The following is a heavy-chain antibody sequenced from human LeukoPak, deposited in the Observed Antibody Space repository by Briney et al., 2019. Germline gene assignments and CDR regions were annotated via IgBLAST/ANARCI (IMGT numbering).Heavy chain of an antibody. CDR3: ASCHYSSGYFAY. Sequence: ASVKVSCKPSGYTFTDYAINWVRQAPGQGLEYMGWVNTNTGNPTYAQGFTGRFVFSSDSSVSTAYLQITSLKADDSAIYFCASCHYSSGYFAYRGQGTLVTVSS. CDR2: VNTNTGNP. D-gene: IGHD3-22*01. V-gene: IGHV7-4-1*02. J-gene: IGHJ4*02. CDR1: GYTFTDYA.